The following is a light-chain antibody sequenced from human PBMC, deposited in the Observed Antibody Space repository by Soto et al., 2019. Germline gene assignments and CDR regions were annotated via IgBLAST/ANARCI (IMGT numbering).Light chain of an antibody. CDR2: KAS. CDR1: QRISSW. V-gene: IGKV1-5*03. J-gene: IGKJ1*01. CDR3: QQYNSYPLT. Sequence: DIQMTQSPSTLSASVGDRVTITCRASQRISSWLAWYQQKPGKAPKLLIYKASSLESGVPSRFSASGSGTEFTLTISSLQPDDFATYYCQQYNSYPLTFGQGTKVEIK.